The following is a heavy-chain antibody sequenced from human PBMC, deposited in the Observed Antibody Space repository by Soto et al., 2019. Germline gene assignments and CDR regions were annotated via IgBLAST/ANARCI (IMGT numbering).Heavy chain of an antibody. J-gene: IGHJ6*02. CDR1: AFPVSSYA. V-gene: IGHV3-30-3*01. D-gene: IGHD6-13*01. CDR2: ISYDGSNK. Sequence: LRLSCAASAFPVSSYAMDWVRQAPGKGLEWVAVISYDGSNKYYADSVKGRFTISRDNSKNTLYLQMNSLRAEDTAVYYCARDLGIAAAGTGVGDYYYGMDVWGQGTTVTVSS. CDR3: ARDLGIAAAGTGVGDYYYGMDV.